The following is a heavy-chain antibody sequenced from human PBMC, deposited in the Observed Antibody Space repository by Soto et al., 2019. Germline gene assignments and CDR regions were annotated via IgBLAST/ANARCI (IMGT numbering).Heavy chain of an antibody. V-gene: IGHV1-8*01. J-gene: IGHJ6*02. CDR1: GYTFTSYD. CDR3: GRGPSPRAPAGGTPYYYAMDV. Sequence: ASVKVSCKASGYTFTSYDINWVRQATGQGLEWMGWMNPNSGNTGYAQKFQGRVSMTRNTATATAYLELTSLRSDDSAVYYCGRGPSPRAPAGGTPYYYAMDVWGQGTTVTVSS. CDR2: MNPNSGNT. D-gene: IGHD6-13*01.